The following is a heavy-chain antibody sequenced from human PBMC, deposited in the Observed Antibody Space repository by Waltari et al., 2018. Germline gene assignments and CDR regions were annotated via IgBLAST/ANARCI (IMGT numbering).Heavy chain of an antibody. CDR3: AREWIQLHLYYYYGMDV. CDR1: GFTFSSYA. Sequence: QVQLVESGGGVVQPGRSLRLSCAASGFTFSSYAMHWVRQAPGKGLEWVAVISYDGSNKSYADSVKGRFTISRDNSKNTLYLQMNSLRAEDTAVYYCAREWIQLHLYYYYGMDVWGQGTTVTVSS. V-gene: IGHV3-30*01. D-gene: IGHD5-18*01. J-gene: IGHJ6*02. CDR2: ISYDGSNK.